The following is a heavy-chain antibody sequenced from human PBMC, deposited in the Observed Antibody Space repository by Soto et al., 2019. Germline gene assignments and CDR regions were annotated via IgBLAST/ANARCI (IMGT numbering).Heavy chain of an antibody. V-gene: IGHV4-34*01. CDR2: INHSGST. J-gene: IGHJ6*02. D-gene: IGHD6-13*01. CDR3: ARGMHSSSWYNYYYYGMDV. CDR1: GGSFSGYY. Sequence: SETLSLTCAVYGGSFSGYYWSWIRQPPGKGLEWIGEINHSGSTNYNPSLKSRVTISVDTSKNQFSLKLSSVTAADTAVYYCARGMHSSSWYNYYYYGMDVWGQGPTVTVSS.